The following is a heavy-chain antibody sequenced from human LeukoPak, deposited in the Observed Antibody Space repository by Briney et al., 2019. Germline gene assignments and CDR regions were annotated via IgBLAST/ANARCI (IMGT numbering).Heavy chain of an antibody. CDR2: IYYSGST. CDR3: AGVRHYYDSSGYLDYFDY. V-gene: IGHV4-59*01. D-gene: IGHD3-22*01. Sequence: SETLSLTCTVPGGSISSYYWSWIRQPPGKGLEWIGYIYYSGSTNYNPSLKSRVTISVDTSKNQFSLKLSSATAADTAVYYCAGVRHYYDSSGYLDYFDYWGQGTLVTVSS. CDR1: GGSISSYY. J-gene: IGHJ4*02.